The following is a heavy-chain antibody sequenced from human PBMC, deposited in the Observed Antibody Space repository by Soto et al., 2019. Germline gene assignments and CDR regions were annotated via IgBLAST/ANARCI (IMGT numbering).Heavy chain of an antibody. CDR1: GYTFTSYG. CDR2: ISAYNGNT. CDR3: ARDLGFDTIFGVVIGY. Sequence: ASVKVSCKASGYTFTSYGISWVRQAPGQGLEWMGWISAYNGNTHFAQKLQGRVTMTTDTSTSTAYMELRSLRSDDTAVYYCARDLGFDTIFGVVIGYWGQGTLVTVSS. D-gene: IGHD3-3*01. V-gene: IGHV1-18*04. J-gene: IGHJ4*02.